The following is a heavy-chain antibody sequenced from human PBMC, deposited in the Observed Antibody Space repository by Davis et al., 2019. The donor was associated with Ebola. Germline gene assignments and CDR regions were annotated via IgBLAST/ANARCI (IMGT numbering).Heavy chain of an antibody. CDR2: IDPSDSET. CDR3: AKSPRGGVYDFGMDV. J-gene: IGHJ6*02. CDR1: GYSFPNHW. V-gene: IGHV5-10-1*01. Sequence: GESLKISYKASGYSFPNHWITWVRQLPGKGLEWMGRIDPSDSETNYSPSTQGHVTISVDKSITTAYLQWSSLEASDTGMYYCAKSPRGGVYDFGMDVWGQGTTVTVSS.